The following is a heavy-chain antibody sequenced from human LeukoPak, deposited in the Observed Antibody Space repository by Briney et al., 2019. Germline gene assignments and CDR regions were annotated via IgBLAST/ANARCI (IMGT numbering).Heavy chain of an antibody. CDR3: ASGDSSGNFDY. J-gene: IGHJ4*02. CDR1: GFTFSSYA. Sequence: GGSLRLSCAASGFTFSSYAMHWVRQAPGKGLEWVAVISYDGSNKYYADSVKGRFTISRDNSKNTLYLQMNSLRAEDTAVYYCASGDSSGNFDYWGQGTLVTVSS. V-gene: IGHV3-30-3*01. CDR2: ISYDGSNK. D-gene: IGHD3-22*01.